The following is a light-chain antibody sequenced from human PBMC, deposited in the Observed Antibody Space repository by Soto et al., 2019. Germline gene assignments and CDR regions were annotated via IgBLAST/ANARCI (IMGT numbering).Light chain of an antibody. CDR1: SRDVGGSNY. Sequence: QSALIQPASVSGSPGQSITISCTGTSRDVGGSNYVSWYQHHPHRAPKLLIYEVNYRPSGVSSRFSGSKSGNTASLTISGPQAEDEADYYCSSYTSSNTLEVFGVGTKLTVL. V-gene: IGLV2-14*01. CDR2: EVN. J-gene: IGLJ1*01. CDR3: SSYTSSNTLEV.